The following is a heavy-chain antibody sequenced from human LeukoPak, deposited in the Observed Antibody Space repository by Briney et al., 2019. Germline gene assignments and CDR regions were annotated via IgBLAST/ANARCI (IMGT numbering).Heavy chain of an antibody. V-gene: IGHV4-39*07. Sequence: SETLSLTCTVSGGSISSSSYYWGWIRQPPGKGLEWIGSIYYSGSTYYNPSLKSRVTISVDTSKNQFSLKLSSVTAADTAVYYCASRSSSWFRSAVDYWGQGTLVTVSS. CDR3: ASRSSSWFRSAVDY. CDR2: IYYSGST. J-gene: IGHJ4*02. CDR1: GGSISSSSYY. D-gene: IGHD6-13*01.